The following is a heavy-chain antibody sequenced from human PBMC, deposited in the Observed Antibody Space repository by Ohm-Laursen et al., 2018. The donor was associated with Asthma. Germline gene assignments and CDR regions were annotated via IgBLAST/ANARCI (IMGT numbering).Heavy chain of an antibody. J-gene: IGHJ4*02. D-gene: IGHD4-11*01. Sequence: GTLSLTCTVSGGSISNADYFWGWIRQSPETGLEWIGTMYYTEVTNYNPSLRSRATIFVDTYMNQFSLQLRSVTATDTAIYYCARLPTDYSIDYWGPGSLVTVSS. CDR1: GGSISNADYF. V-gene: IGHV4-39*01. CDR3: ARLPTDYSIDY. CDR2: MYYTEVT.